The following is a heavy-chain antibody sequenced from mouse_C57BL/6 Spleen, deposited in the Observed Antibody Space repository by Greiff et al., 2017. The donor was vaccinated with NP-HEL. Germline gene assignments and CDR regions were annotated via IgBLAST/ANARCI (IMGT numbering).Heavy chain of an antibody. V-gene: IGHV10-1*01. CDR3: VRHLDGYYEYFDV. J-gene: IGHJ1*03. D-gene: IGHD2-3*01. Sequence: GGGLVQPKGSLKLSCAASGFSFNTYAMNWVRQAPGKGLEWVARIRSKSNNYATYYADSVKDRFTISRDDSESMLYLQMNNLKTEDTAMYYCVRHLDGYYEYFDVWGTGTTVTVSS. CDR2: IRSKSNNYAT. CDR1: GFSFNTYA.